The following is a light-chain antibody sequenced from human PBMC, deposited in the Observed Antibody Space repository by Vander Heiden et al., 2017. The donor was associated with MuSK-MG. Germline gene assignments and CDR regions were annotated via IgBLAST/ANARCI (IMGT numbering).Light chain of an antibody. Sequence: EIVLTQSPATLSLSPGERATLSCRASQSVGKYLAWYQQKPGQPPRLLIYDISNGATGIPARFSGSGSGTDFTLTISSLEPEDFAIYYCQHRHYWPPTFGGGTKVXI. J-gene: IGKJ4*01. CDR3: QHRHYWPPT. CDR2: DIS. V-gene: IGKV3-11*01. CDR1: QSVGKY.